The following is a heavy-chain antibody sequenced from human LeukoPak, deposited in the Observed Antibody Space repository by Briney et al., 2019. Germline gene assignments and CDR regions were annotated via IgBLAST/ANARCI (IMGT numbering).Heavy chain of an antibody. D-gene: IGHD4-23*01. CDR1: GFTCSNAW. J-gene: IGHJ4*02. CDR2: IKSKTDGGTT. Sequence: GGSLRLSCAASGFTCSNAWMSWVRQAPGKGLEWVGRIKSKTDGGTTDYAAPVKGRFTISRDDSKNTLYLQMNSLKTEDTAVYYCTTDGAYGGTFFDYWGQGTLVTVSS. V-gene: IGHV3-15*01. CDR3: TTDGAYGGTFFDY.